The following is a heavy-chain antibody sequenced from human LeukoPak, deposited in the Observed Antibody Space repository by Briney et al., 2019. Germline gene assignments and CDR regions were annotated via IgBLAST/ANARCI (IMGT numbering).Heavy chain of an antibody. J-gene: IGHJ5*02. CDR2: ISSSGSYI. CDR1: GFTFSVYR. V-gene: IGHV3-21*04. Sequence: PGGSLRLSCAASGFTFSVYRMNWVRQAPGKGLECVASISSSGSYIYHADSVKGRFTISRDNAKNSLYLQMNSLRVEDTAVYYCARYEMATIRRWFDPWGQGTLVTVSS. CDR3: ARYEMATIRRWFDP. D-gene: IGHD5-24*01.